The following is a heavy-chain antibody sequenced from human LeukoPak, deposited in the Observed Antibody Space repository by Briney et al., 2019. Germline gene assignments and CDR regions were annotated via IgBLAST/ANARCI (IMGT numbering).Heavy chain of an antibody. J-gene: IGHJ6*03. CDR3: AREVGSSGPYYYYYMDV. CDR1: GYSFTSYW. V-gene: IGHV5-51*01. D-gene: IGHD6-19*01. CDR2: IYPGDSDT. Sequence: GESLKISCKGSGYSFTSYWIGWVRQMPGKGLELMGIIYPGDSDTRYSPSFQGQFTISADKSISTAYLQWSSLKASDTAMYYCAREVGSSGPYYYYYMDVWGKGTTVTVSS.